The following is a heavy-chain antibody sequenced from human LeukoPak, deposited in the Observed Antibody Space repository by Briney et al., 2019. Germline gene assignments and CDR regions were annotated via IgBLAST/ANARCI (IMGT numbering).Heavy chain of an antibody. CDR2: INHSGST. D-gene: IGHD3-10*01. CDR1: GGSFSGYY. CDR3: ARRRGSRYYYYMDV. V-gene: IGHV4-34*01. J-gene: IGHJ6*03. Sequence: LSETLSLTCAVYGGSFSGYYWSWIRQPPGKGLEWIGEINHSGSTNYNPSLKSRVTISVDTSKNQFSLKLSSVTAADTAVYYCARRRGSRYYYYMDVWGKGTTVTVSS.